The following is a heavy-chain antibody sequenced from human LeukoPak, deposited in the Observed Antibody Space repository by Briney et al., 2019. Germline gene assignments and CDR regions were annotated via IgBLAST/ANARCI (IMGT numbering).Heavy chain of an antibody. D-gene: IGHD4-23*01. CDR3: ARDSGYGGNSIDY. V-gene: IGHV1-2*02. Sequence: GASVKVSCKASGYTFTGYYMHWVRQAPGQGLEWMGWINPNSGGTNYAQKFQGRVTMTRGTSISAAYMELSRLRSDDTAVYYCARDSGYGGNSIDYWGQGTLVTVSS. J-gene: IGHJ4*02. CDR1: GYTFTGYY. CDR2: INPNSGGT.